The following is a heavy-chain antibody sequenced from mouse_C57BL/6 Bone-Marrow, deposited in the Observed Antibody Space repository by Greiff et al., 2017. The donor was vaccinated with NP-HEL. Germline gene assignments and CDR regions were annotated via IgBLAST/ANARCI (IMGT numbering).Heavy chain of an antibody. CDR3: ASITTVVAPY. J-gene: IGHJ2*01. CDR2: IYPGDGDT. D-gene: IGHD1-1*01. CDR1: GYAFSSSW. V-gene: IGHV1-82*01. Sequence: VQRVESGPELVKPGASVKISCKASGYAFSSSWMNWVKQRPGKGLEWIGRIYPGDGDTNYNGKFKGKATLTADKSSSTAYMQLSSLTSEDSAVYFCASITTVVAPYWGQGTTLTVSS.